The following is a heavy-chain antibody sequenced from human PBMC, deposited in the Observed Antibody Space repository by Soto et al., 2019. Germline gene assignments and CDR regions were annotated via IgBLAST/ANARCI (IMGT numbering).Heavy chain of an antibody. V-gene: IGHV3-33*01. CDR2: IWYDGSNK. CDR3: ARGVGSCDRRTRGCTNSWYTTRDY. Sequence: QVHLLESGGGVVQPGRSLRLSCAASGFTFSSYGMHWVRQAPGKGLEWVAVIWYDGSNKYYADSVKGRFTISRDNSKNTVYLQMNSLRAEDTAVYYCARGVGSCDRRTRGCTNSWYTTRDYWGQGTLVTVSS. D-gene: IGHD6-13*01. J-gene: IGHJ4*02. CDR1: GFTFSSYG.